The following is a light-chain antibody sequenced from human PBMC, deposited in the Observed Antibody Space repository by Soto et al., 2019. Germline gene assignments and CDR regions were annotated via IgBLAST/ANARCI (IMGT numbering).Light chain of an antibody. V-gene: IGKV1-12*01. CDR3: QQADSFPLS. J-gene: IGKJ4*01. Sequence: DIQMTQSPSSVSASIGDRVTISCRASQSIYKWLVWYQQKPGKASKLLIYAASRLQSGVPSRFSGSGYWTDFTLTISSLQPEDFATYYCQQADSFPLSFGGGTKLEI. CDR2: AAS. CDR1: QSIYKW.